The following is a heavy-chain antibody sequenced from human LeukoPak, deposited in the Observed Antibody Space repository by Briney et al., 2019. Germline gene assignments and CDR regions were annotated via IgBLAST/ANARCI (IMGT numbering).Heavy chain of an antibody. D-gene: IGHD1-1*01. CDR1: GFTSSDYA. V-gene: IGHV3-64*01. CDR3: ARSPPGRTNWNYYDY. J-gene: IGHJ4*02. CDR2: IGPIGVYT. Sequence: GGPLRLSCAASGFTSSDYAMHWVRQAPGKGLEFVSVIGPIGVYTYYANSVKGRFTISRDNSKSTVSLQMGSLRDEDMAVYYCARSPPGRTNWNYYDYWGRGTLVTVSS.